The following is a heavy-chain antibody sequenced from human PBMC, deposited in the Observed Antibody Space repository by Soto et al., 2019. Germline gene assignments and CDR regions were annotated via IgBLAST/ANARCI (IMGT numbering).Heavy chain of an antibody. CDR1: GFTFSSYS. Sequence: EVQLVESGGGLVKPGGSLRLSCAASGFTFSSYSMNWVRQAPGKGLEWVSSISRSSYIYYADSVKGRFTISRDNAKNALDLQMNSLREEETAVYYCAGVGYSGSYHFDYWGQGTLVTVSS. V-gene: IGHV3-21*01. CDR2: ISRSSYI. CDR3: AGVGYSGSYHFDY. D-gene: IGHD1-26*01. J-gene: IGHJ4*02.